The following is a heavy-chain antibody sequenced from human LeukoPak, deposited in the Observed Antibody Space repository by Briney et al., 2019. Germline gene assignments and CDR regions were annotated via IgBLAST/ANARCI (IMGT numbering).Heavy chain of an antibody. CDR1: GFSLSTSGVG. CDR3: AHTVDTAMVGYAFDI. V-gene: IGHV2-5*02. CDR2: IYWDDDK. D-gene: IGHD5-18*01. J-gene: IGHJ3*02. Sequence: SGPTLVNPTQTLTLTCTFSGFSLSTSGVGVGWIRQPPGKALEWLSLIYWDDDKRYSPSLKSRLTITKDTSKNQVVLTMTNMDPVDTATYYCAHTVDTAMVGYAFDIWGQGTMVTVSS.